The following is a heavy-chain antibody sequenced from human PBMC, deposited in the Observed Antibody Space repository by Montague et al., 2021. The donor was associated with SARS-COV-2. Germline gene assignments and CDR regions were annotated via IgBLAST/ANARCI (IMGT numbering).Heavy chain of an antibody. CDR2: IFHNGDS. D-gene: IGHD5/OR15-5a*01. J-gene: IGHJ4*02. CDR1: GGTISTDNLYWY. Sequence: SETRSLTCLVSGGTISTDNLYWYWACIRQPPGKGLEWIGSIFHNGDSXDNPSLNTRVTISIDTSGNHFSLSLTSVTAPDTAAYYCARHVSNLRAAVDYFDYWGQGTPVTVSS. V-gene: IGHV4-39*01. CDR3: ARHVSNLRAAVDYFDY.